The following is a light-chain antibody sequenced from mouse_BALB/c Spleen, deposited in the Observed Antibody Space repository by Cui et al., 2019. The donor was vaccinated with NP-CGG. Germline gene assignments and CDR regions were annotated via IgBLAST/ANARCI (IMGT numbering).Light chain of an antibody. CDR3: ALWYSNHWV. Sequence: AVLTQESLHTTSPGETVTLTCRSSTGAVTTSNYANWVQEKPDHLFTGLIGGTNNRAPGVPARFSGSLIGDKAALTITGAQTEDEAIYFCALWYSNHWVFGGGTKLTVL. CDR1: TGAVTTSNY. V-gene: IGLV1*01. CDR2: GTN. J-gene: IGLJ1*01.